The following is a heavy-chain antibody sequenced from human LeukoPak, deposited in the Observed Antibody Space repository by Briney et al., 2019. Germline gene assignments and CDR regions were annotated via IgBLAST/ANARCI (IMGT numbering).Heavy chain of an antibody. J-gene: IGHJ3*02. D-gene: IGHD6-13*01. CDR3: ARGYGSSWPDAFDI. Sequence: PGGSLRLSCAASGFTFSSYSMNWVRQAPGKGLEWVSSISSSSSYIYYADSVKGRFTISRDNAKNSLYLQMNSLRAEDTAVYYCARGYGSSWPDAFDIWAKGQWSPSLQ. CDR2: ISSSSSYI. V-gene: IGHV3-21*01. CDR1: GFTFSSYS.